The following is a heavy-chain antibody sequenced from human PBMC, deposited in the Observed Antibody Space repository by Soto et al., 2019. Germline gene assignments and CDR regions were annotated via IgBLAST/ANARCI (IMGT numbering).Heavy chain of an antibody. D-gene: IGHD2-8*01. CDR3: ARDSPDDVCCTYYFDY. CDR1: GFTFSSYA. CDR2: ISYDGSNK. V-gene: IGHV3-30-3*01. Sequence: QVQLVESGGGVVQPGRSLRLSCAASGFTFSSYAMHWVRQAPGKGLEWVAVISYDGSNKYYADSVKGRFTISRDNSKNTLYLQMNSLRAEDTAVYYCARDSPDDVCCTYYFDYWGQGTLVTVSS. J-gene: IGHJ4*02.